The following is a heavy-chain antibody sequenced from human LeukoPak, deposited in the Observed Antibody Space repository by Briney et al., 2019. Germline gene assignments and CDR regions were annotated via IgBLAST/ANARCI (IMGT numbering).Heavy chain of an antibody. CDR2: IYPGDSDT. CDR1: GYSFTTYW. J-gene: IGHJ4*02. CDR3: ARQFGSWFDY. V-gene: IGHV5-51*01. Sequence: GESLKISCKGSGYSFTTYWIGWVRQMPGKGLEWMGIIYPGDSDTRDSPSFQGQVTISADKSITTAYLQWNYLKASDTAIYYCARQFGSWFDYWGQGTLVTVSS. D-gene: IGHD6-13*01.